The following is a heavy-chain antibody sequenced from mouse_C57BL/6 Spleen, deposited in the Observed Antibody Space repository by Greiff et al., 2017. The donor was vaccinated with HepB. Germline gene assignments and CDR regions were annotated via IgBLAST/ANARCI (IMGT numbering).Heavy chain of an antibody. J-gene: IGHJ3*01. D-gene: IGHD2-4*01. Sequence: VQLQQSGPELVKPGASVKISCKASGYAFSSSWMNWVKQRPGKGLEWIGRIYPGDGDTNYNGKFKGKATLTADKSSSTAYMQLSSLTSEDSAVYFCAVGGKDYDYDGRAFAYWGQGTLVTVSA. CDR3: AVGGKDYDYDGRAFAY. CDR1: GYAFSSSW. V-gene: IGHV1-82*01. CDR2: IYPGDGDT.